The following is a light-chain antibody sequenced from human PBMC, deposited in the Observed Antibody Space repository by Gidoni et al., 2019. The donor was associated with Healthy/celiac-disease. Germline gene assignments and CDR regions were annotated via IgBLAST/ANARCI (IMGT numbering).Light chain of an antibody. Sequence: DIHTKQPPSSLSASVGDRVTITCRASQSISSYLNWYQQKPGKAPKLLIYAASSLQSGVPSRFSGSGSGTDFTLTISSLQPEDFATYYCQQSYSTPRTFGQGTKLEIK. CDR3: QQSYSTPRT. V-gene: IGKV1-39*01. J-gene: IGKJ2*02. CDR1: QSISSY. CDR2: AAS.